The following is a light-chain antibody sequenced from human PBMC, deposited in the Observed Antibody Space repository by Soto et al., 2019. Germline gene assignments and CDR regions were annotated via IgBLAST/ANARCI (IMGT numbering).Light chain of an antibody. J-gene: IGLJ1*01. CDR2: EVS. V-gene: IGLV2-18*02. Sequence: QSALTQPPSVSGSPGQSVTISCTGTSSDVGSYNRVSWYQQPPGTAPKLMIYEVSNRPSGVPDRFSGSKSGNTASLTISGLQAEDEADYYYSSYTSSSTPWVFGTGTKVTVL. CDR1: SSDVGSYNR. CDR3: SSYTSSSTPWV.